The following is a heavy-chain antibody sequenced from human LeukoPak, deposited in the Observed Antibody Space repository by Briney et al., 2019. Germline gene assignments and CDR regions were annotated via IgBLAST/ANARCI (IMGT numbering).Heavy chain of an antibody. V-gene: IGHV3-53*01. CDR3: AGGYYFDY. J-gene: IGHJ4*02. D-gene: IGHD3-22*01. CDR1: GFTVSGNY. CDR2: FYRGDNT. Sequence: PGGSLRLPCAASGFTVSGNYMNWVRQAPGKGLEWVSLFYRGDNTYYADSVKGRFTISRDNSKSTLYLQMNSLRAEDTAVYYCAGGYYFDYWGQGTLVTVSS.